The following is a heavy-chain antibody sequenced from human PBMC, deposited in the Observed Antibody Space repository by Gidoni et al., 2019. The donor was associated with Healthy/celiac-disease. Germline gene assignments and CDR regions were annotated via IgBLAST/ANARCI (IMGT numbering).Heavy chain of an antibody. J-gene: IGHJ6*02. D-gene: IGHD6-13*01. CDR1: GFTFSSYW. CDR3: ARARRREQQLAPQADYYYYYGMDV. V-gene: IGHV3-7*01. CDR2: IKQDGSEK. Sequence: EVQLVESGGGLVQPGGSLRLSCAASGFTFSSYWLSWVRQAPGKGLEWVANIKQDGSEKYYVDSVKGRFTISRDNAKNSLYLQMNSLRAEDTAVYYCARARRREQQLAPQADYYYYYGMDVWGQGTTVTVSS.